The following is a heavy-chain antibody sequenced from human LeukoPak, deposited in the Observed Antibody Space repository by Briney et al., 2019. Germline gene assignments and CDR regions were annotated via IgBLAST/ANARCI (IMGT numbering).Heavy chain of an antibody. CDR3: ARDAGGGLSSYYFDY. CDR1: GFTFSSYR. CDR2: ISSSSSYI. J-gene: IGHJ4*02. Sequence: GGSLRLSCAASGFTFSSYRMSWVRQSPGKGLEWVSSISSSSSYIYYADSVKGRFTISRDNAKNSLYLQMNSLRAEDTAVYYCARDAGGGLSSYYFDYWGQGTLVTVSS. D-gene: IGHD3-10*01. V-gene: IGHV3-21*01.